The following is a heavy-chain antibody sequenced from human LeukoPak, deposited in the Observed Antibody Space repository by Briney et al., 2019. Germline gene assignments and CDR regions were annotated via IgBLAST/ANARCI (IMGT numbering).Heavy chain of an antibody. D-gene: IGHD5-18*01. CDR1: GGSISSYY. CDR2: IYYSGST. J-gene: IGHJ4*02. V-gene: IGHV4-59*01. CDR3: ASGYSYGLFDY. Sequence: SETLSLTCTVSGGSISSYYWSWIRQPPGKGLEWIGYIYYSGSTNYSPSLKSRVTISVDTSKNQFSLKLSSVTAADTAVYYCASGYSYGLFDYWGQGTLVTVSS.